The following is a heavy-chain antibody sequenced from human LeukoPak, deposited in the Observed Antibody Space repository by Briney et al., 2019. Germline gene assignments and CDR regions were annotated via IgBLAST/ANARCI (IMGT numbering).Heavy chain of an antibody. CDR1: RFTFRRHG. CDR2: ISNDGSRK. V-gene: IGHV3-30*03. J-gene: IGHJ4*02. CDR3: ARERAWNYFDC. D-gene: IGHD3-3*01. Sequence: PGGSLRLSCAPSRFTFRRHGMHRVRQAPGKGLEWVAIISNDGSRKYDAHSVEGRFTISRDNSKNTLYLQMDSLRAEDTAVYYCARERAWNYFDCWGQGTLVTVSS.